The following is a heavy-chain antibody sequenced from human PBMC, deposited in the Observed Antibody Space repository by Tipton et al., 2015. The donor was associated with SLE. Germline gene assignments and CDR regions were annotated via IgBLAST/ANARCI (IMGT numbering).Heavy chain of an antibody. D-gene: IGHD6-19*01. Sequence: SLRLSCAASGFTFSSYAMNWVRQAPGKGLEWVAVISYDGSNKYYADSVKGRFTISRDNSKNTLYLQMNSLRAEDTAVYYCAKDRQWLGSNRGAFDYWGQGTLATVSS. CDR1: GFTFSSYA. CDR2: ISYDGSNK. V-gene: IGHV3-30-3*01. J-gene: IGHJ4*02. CDR3: AKDRQWLGSNRGAFDY.